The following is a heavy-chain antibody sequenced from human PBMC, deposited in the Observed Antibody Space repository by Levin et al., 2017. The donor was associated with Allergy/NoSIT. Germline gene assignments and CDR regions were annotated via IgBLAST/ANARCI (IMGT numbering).Heavy chain of an antibody. CDR2: IYPGDSDT. D-gene: IGHD3-16*01. V-gene: IGHV5-51*01. J-gene: IGHJ2*01. Sequence: PGGSLRLSCKGSGYSFTAYWIAWVRQMPGKGLEWMGIIYPGDSDTRYSPSFQGQVTISADKSISTAYLQWNSLKASDSAIYYCARRYGWYFDLWGRGTLVTVSS. CDR1: GYSFTAYW. CDR3: ARRYGWYFDL.